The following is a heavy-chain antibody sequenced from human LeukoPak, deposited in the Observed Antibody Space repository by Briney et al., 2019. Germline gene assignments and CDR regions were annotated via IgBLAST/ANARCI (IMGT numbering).Heavy chain of an antibody. CDR2: IYYSGST. J-gene: IGHJ4*02. CDR1: GGSISSYY. CDR3: ARLTRYYDILTGYQYFDY. Sequence: PSETLSLTCTVSGGSISSYYWSWIRQPPGKGLEWIGYIYYSGSTNYNPSLKSRVTISVDTSKNQFSLKLSSVTAADTAVYYCARLTRYYDILTGYQYFDYWGQGTLVTVSS. D-gene: IGHD3-9*01. V-gene: IGHV4-59*08.